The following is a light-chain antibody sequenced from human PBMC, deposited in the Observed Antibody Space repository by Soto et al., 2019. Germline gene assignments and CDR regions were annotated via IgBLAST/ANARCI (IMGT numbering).Light chain of an antibody. CDR2: GAS. CDR1: QSVSSSY. V-gene: IGKV3-20*01. Sequence: EIVVTQSPGTLSLSPWERATLSCRASQSVSSSYLAWYQQKPGQAPRLLIYGASSRATGIPDRFSGSGSGTDFTLTISRREPEDFALYYCQQYGSSPRTFGQGTKVDI. J-gene: IGKJ1*01. CDR3: QQYGSSPRT.